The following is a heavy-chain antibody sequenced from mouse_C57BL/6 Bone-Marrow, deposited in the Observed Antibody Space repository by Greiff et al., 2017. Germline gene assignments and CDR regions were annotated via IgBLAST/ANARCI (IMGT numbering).Heavy chain of an antibody. V-gene: IGHV14-2*01. J-gene: IGHJ2*01. CDR2: IDPEDGET. CDR1: GFNITDYS. Sequence: EVQLQLSGAELVKPGASVKLSCTASGFNITDYSMHWVKQRTEQGLEWIGRIDPEDGETQYAPKFQGKATITADTSSNTAYLQLSSLTSEDTAVYYCARNCYGGSYDYFDDWGQGTTLPVSS. D-gene: IGHD1-1*01. CDR3: ARNCYGGSYDYFDD.